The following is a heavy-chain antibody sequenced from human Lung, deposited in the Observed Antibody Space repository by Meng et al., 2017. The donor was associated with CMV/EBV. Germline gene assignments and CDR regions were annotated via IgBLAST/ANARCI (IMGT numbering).Heavy chain of an antibody. J-gene: IGHJ5*02. CDR1: GYALTTYW. Sequence: GESLKTPCKTSGYALTTYWVGWVRQKPRKGPEWTGITNPADSNTRYSPSFQCQVTISADKSTSTAYLQWCSLRASDTAMYYCVRGTLRFLEWFEGGWFDPWGQGAPVTVSS. CDR3: VRGTLRFLEWFEGGWFDP. D-gene: IGHD3-3*01. CDR2: TNPADSNT. V-gene: IGHV5-51*01.